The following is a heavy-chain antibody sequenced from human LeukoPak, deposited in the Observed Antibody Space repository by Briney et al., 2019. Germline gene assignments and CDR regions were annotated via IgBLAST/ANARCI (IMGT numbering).Heavy chain of an antibody. D-gene: IGHD6-13*01. V-gene: IGHV3-23*01. J-gene: IGHJ6*02. CDR3: AKGGQQLVLGTSYYYYGMDV. Sequence: PGGSLRLSCAASGFTFSSYAMSWVRQAPGKGLEWVSAISGSGGSTYYADSVKGRFTISRDNSKNTLYLQMNSLRAEDTAVYYCAKGGQQLVLGTSYYYYGMDVWGQGTTVTVSS. CDR1: GFTFSSYA. CDR2: ISGSGGST.